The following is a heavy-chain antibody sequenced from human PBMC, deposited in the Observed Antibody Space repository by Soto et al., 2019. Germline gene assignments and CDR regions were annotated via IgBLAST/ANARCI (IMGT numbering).Heavy chain of an antibody. Sequence: LVKVSCKASGRIFSSYTISCVRQAPGQGHEWMGRIIPILGIANYAQKFQGRVTITADKSTSTAYMELSSLRSEDTAVYYCARDHEYSYGAISFFDYWGQGTLVTVSS. CDR2: IIPILGIA. J-gene: IGHJ4*02. CDR1: GRIFSSYT. CDR3: ARDHEYSYGAISFFDY. V-gene: IGHV1-69*04. D-gene: IGHD5-18*01.